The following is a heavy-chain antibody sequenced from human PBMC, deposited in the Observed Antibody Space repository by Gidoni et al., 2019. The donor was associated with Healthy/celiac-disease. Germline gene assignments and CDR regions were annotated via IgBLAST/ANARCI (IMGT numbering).Heavy chain of an antibody. CDR3: ATRYGGGYYYSMDV. J-gene: IGHJ6*02. V-gene: IGHV3-23*01. D-gene: IGHD3-16*01. CDR2: ISGSGGST. CDR1: GITFNSYA. Sequence: EVPLLESGGGLVQPGGSLRLSCAASGITFNSYAMIWVRQAPGQGLAWLSAISGSGGSTTYADSVKGLFTISRDNAKNTLYLQMNSLRAEDTAVYYCATRYGGGYYYSMDVWGQGTTVTVSS.